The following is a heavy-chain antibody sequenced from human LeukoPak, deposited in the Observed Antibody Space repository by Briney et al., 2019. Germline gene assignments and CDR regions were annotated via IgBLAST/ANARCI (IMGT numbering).Heavy chain of an antibody. CDR1: GYSFNTYW. V-gene: IGHV5-51*01. CDR2: IYGGDSDT. Sequence: GESLKISCKGSGYSFNTYWIGWVRHMPGKGLEWMGIIYGGDSDTRYCPSFQGQVTISADETISTAYLQWSSLKASDSAMYYCARARGCYSGDCYADYWGQRTLVTVSS. CDR3: ARARGCYSGDCYADY. D-gene: IGHD2-21*02. J-gene: IGHJ4*02.